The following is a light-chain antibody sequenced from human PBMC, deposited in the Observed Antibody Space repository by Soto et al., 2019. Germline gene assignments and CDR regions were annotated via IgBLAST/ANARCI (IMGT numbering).Light chain of an antibody. V-gene: IGKV1-17*01. CDR1: QGIRND. CDR3: KHYNSYSEA. CDR2: AAY. J-gene: IGKJ1*01. Sequence: DIQMTQSPSSLSASVGDRVTITCRASQGIRNDLGWYQQKPGKAPKRLIYAAYSLQSGVQSRFSGSGSGTEFTLTIRSLQPDDFATYYCKHYNSYSEAFGQGTKVDIK.